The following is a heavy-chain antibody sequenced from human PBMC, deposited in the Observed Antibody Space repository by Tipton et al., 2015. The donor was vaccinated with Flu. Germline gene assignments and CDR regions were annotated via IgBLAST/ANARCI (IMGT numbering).Heavy chain of an antibody. J-gene: IGHJ4*02. Sequence: TLSLTCTVSGGSISSYYWSWIRQPPGKGLEWIGYIYYSGSTNYNPSLKSRVTISVDTSKNQFSLKLSSVTAADTAVYYCARHRGYCSSTSCSPVSYWGQGTLVTVSS. CDR1: GGSISSYY. CDR2: IYYSGST. CDR3: ARHRGYCSSTSCSPVSY. V-gene: IGHV4-59*08. D-gene: IGHD2-2*01.